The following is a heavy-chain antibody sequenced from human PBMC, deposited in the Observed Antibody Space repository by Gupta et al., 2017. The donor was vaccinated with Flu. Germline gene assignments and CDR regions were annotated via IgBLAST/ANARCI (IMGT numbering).Heavy chain of an antibody. CDR3: ARDRDIVLNEANKNENAMDV. J-gene: IGHJ6*02. CDR1: GFTFSNYG. CDR2: IWYDGRIE. Sequence: GFTFSNYGMHWVRQAPGRGLEWMTFIWYDGRIEYYADSVKGRFTISRDNSKNTLYLQMNNLRAEDTAVYYCARDRDIVLNEANKNENAMDVWGQGTTVIVSS. D-gene: IGHD2-8*02. V-gene: IGHV3-33*01.